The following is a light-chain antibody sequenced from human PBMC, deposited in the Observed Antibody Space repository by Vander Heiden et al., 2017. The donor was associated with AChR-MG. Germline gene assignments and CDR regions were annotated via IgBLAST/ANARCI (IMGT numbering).Light chain of an antibody. V-gene: IGLV1-40*01. CDR3: QSYDVSLSAAV. CDR2: GNS. CDR1: SPNIGAAYD. Sequence: QSVLTQPPSVSGAPGQRVTISCTGTSPNIGAAYDVHWYQHLPGTAPKLLIYGNSNRPSGVPDRFSASKSDTSASLAVTRLHPDDEAVYYCQSYDVSLSAAVFGGGTKLTVL. J-gene: IGLJ2*01.